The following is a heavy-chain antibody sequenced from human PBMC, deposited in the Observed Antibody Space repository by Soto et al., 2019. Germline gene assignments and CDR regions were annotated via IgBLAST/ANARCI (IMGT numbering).Heavy chain of an antibody. J-gene: IGHJ3*02. Sequence: SETLSLTCTVSGGSISSGDYHWSWIRQPPXKGLEWIGYIYYSGSTYYNPSLKSRVTISVDTSKNQFSLKLSSVTAADTAVYYCARRDSMIVVGQNAFDIWGQGTMVTVSS. D-gene: IGHD3-22*01. CDR2: IYYSGST. V-gene: IGHV4-30-4*01. CDR1: GGSISSGDYH. CDR3: ARRDSMIVVGQNAFDI.